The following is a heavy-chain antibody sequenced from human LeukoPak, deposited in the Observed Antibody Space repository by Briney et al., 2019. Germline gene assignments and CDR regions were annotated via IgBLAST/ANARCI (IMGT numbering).Heavy chain of an antibody. Sequence: PGRSLRLSCEGSGFAFRDAALNWVRQAPGKGLEWVGFIRSEAFLGTTETAASVKGRFTISRDGFKSVVYLHMDSLTTEDTAIYYCSRYLVGTTYAFDVWGQGTTVTVSS. CDR2: IRSEAFLGTT. CDR3: SRYLVGTTYAFDV. CDR1: GFAFRDAA. V-gene: IGHV3-49*04. J-gene: IGHJ3*01. D-gene: IGHD1-26*01.